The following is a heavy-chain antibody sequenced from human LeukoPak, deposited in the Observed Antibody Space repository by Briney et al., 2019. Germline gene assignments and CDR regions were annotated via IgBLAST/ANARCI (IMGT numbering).Heavy chain of an antibody. Sequence: PGGSLRLSCAASGFTFSSYAMSWVRQAPGKGLEWVSAISGSGGSTYYADSVKGRFTISRDNSKNTLYLQMNSLRAEDTAVYYFAKDPTYSSSWSGRSYYYYFGMDVWGQGTAVTVSS. D-gene: IGHD6-13*01. J-gene: IGHJ6*02. CDR3: AKDPTYSSSWSGRSYYYYFGMDV. CDR2: ISGSGGST. V-gene: IGHV3-23*01. CDR1: GFTFSSYA.